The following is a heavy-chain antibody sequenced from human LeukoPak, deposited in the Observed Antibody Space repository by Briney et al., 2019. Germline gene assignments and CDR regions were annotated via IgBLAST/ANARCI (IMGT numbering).Heavy chain of an antibody. CDR2: IYYSGST. CDR1: GGSISSSSYY. J-gene: IGHJ3*02. Sequence: SETLSLTCTVSGGSISSSSYYWGWIRQPPGKGLEWIGSIYYSGSTYYNPSLKSRVTISVDTSKNQFSLKLSSVTAADTAVYYCASIAYYYDSSGYYYASDDAFDIWGQGTMVTVSS. CDR3: ASIAYYYDSSGYYYASDDAFDI. D-gene: IGHD3-22*01. V-gene: IGHV4-39*07.